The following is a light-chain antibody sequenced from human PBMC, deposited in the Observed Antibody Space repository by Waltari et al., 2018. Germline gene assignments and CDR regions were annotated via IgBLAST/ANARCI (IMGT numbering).Light chain of an antibody. CDR2: GNN. CDR1: SLRTYY. V-gene: IGLV3-19*01. Sequence: SSELTQDPTMSVALGQTARITCQGDSLRTYYGSWCRQKPGQAPILVIYGNNNRPSGTPDRSSASSSGSTASLTITGGQSEDEAVYYCNSRDISGDVIFGGGTKLTVL. CDR3: NSRDISGDVI. J-gene: IGLJ2*01.